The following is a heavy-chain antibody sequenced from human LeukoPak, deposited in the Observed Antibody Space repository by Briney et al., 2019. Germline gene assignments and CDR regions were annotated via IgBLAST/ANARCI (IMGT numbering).Heavy chain of an antibody. CDR3: ARHLLGLGGRVRWFDP. CDR1: GGSISSALYH. CDR2: VYYTGST. Sequence: SETLSLTCTVSGGSISSALYHWGWIRQPPGKNLEWLGSVYYTGSTHNNPSLKSRVTISVDTSKNQFSLKLSSVTAADTAVYYCARHLLGLGGRVRWFDPWGQGTLVTVSS. V-gene: IGHV4-39*01. J-gene: IGHJ5*02. D-gene: IGHD1-26*01.